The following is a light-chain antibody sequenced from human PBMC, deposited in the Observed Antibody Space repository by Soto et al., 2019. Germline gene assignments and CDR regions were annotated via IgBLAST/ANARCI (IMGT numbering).Light chain of an antibody. V-gene: IGKV1-5*03. CDR1: QSISTW. CDR3: QQYNSYSRT. Sequence: DIQMTQSPSTLSASVGDRVTITCRASQSISTWLVWYQQKPGKAPKLLNYKASSLESGVPSRFSGSGSGTEFTLTISSVQPDDFATYYCQQYNSYSRTFGQGTKVEIK. J-gene: IGKJ1*01. CDR2: KAS.